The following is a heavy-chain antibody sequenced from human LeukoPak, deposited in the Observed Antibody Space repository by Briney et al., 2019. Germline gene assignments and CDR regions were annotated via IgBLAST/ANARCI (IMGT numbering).Heavy chain of an antibody. Sequence: PGGSLRLSCAASGFTFSNYWMHWVRQAPGKGLVWVSRINIDGSTTDYADSVKGRFTVSRDNAKNTLYLQMNSLRAEDTAVYYCARDPYNWNANWLGPWGQGTLVTVSS. V-gene: IGHV3-74*01. CDR3: ARDPYNWNANWLGP. D-gene: IGHD1-1*01. J-gene: IGHJ5*02. CDR1: GFTFSNYW. CDR2: INIDGSTT.